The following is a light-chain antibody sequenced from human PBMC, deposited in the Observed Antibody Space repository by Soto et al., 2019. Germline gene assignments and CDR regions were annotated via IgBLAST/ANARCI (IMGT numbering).Light chain of an antibody. J-gene: IGKJ4*01. Sequence: ESVLTQSPGTLSLSPGERATLSCRASQTVSSSYLAWYQQKPGQGPRLLIYGASSRATGIPDRFSGSGSGTDFTLTISRLEPEHFAVYYCQHYGNTPLTFGGGTKVEIK. CDR2: GAS. CDR3: QHYGNTPLT. CDR1: QTVSSSY. V-gene: IGKV3-20*01.